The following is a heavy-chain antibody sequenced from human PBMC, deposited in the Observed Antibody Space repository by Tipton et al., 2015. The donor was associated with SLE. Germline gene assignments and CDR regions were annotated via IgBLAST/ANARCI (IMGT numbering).Heavy chain of an antibody. V-gene: IGHV3-43*01. Sequence: SLRLSCAASGFPFDDYMMHWVRQSPGKGLEWVSLITWDGDDTYYADSVKGRFTISRDNSKNSLYLQMNSLRPEDTALYYCAKLHLGEMARIGDAFDIWGQGTMVTVSS. J-gene: IGHJ3*02. CDR2: ITWDGDDT. CDR3: AKLHLGEMARIGDAFDI. CDR1: GFPFDDYM. D-gene: IGHD5-24*01.